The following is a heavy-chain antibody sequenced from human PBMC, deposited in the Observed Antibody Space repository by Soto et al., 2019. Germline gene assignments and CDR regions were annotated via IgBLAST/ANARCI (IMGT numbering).Heavy chain of an antibody. CDR3: ARDRPGYYDSSGYPGHY. CDR1: GFTFSSYA. J-gene: IGHJ4*02. V-gene: IGHV3-30-3*01. CDR2: ISYDGSNK. D-gene: IGHD3-22*01. Sequence: GGSRRLSCAASGFTFSSYAMHWVRQAPGKGLEWVAVISYDGSNKYYADSVKGRFTISRDNSKNTLYLQMNSLRAEDTAVYYCARDRPGYYDSSGYPGHYWGQGTLVTVSS.